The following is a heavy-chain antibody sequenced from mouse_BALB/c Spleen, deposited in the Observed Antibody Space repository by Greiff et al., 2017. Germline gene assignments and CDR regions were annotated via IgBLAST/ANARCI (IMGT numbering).Heavy chain of an antibody. J-gene: IGHJ1*01. CDR2: IFPGDGST. CDR1: GYTFTSYD. V-gene: IGHV1S56*01. D-gene: IGHD2-10*02. Sequence: VQLQQSGAELVKPGASVKLSCKASGYTFTSYDINWVRQRPEQGLEWIGWIFPGDGSTKYNEKFKGKATLTTDKSSSTAYMQLSRLTSEDSAVYFCARREYGNYGGYFDVWGAGTTVTVSS. CDR3: ARREYGNYGGYFDV.